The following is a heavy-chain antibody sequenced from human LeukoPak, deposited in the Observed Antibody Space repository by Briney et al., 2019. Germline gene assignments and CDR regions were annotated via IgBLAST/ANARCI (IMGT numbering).Heavy chain of an antibody. Sequence: ASVTVSCKASGHIFIGYYMHWVRQAPGQGLEWMGWINPNSGGTNYAQKFQGRVTMTRDTSISTAYMELSGLRSDDTAVYYCARAAGSDSRDYFDYWGQGTLVTVSS. CDR1: GHIFIGYY. J-gene: IGHJ4*02. CDR3: ARAAGSDSRDYFDY. V-gene: IGHV1-2*02. D-gene: IGHD2-21*02. CDR2: INPNSGGT.